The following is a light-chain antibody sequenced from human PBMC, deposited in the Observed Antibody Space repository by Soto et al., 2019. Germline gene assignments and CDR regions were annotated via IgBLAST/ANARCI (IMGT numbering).Light chain of an antibody. CDR3: QQYDVHPKT. Sequence: DIQMTQSPSTLSASVGDRVTITCRASQSISSWLAWYQQKPGKAAKVLISDASRLEAGVPSRFSGSGSGTDFTLTITSLQTDDFGTYHCQQYDVHPKTFGQGTKVDIK. J-gene: IGKJ1*01. V-gene: IGKV1-5*01. CDR1: QSISSW. CDR2: DAS.